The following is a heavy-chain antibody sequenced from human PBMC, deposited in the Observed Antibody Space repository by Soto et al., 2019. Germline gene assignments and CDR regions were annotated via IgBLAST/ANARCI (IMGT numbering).Heavy chain of an antibody. CDR3: AKSPPAVAGYFDY. D-gene: IGHD6-19*01. V-gene: IGHV3-30*18. Sequence: QVQLVESGGGVVQPGRSLRLSCAASGFTFSSSGMHWVRQAPGKGLEWVAVTSYDGSSGYYADSVRGRFTISRDNSKNTLYLQMNSLISEDTAVYYCAKSPPAVAGYFDYWGQGTLVTVSS. CDR2: TSYDGSSG. CDR1: GFTFSSSG. J-gene: IGHJ4*02.